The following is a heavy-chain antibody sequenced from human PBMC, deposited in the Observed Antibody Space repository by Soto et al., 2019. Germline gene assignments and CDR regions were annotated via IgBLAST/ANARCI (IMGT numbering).Heavy chain of an antibody. CDR3: ARVRQLVASYYYHYGRDV. CDR1: GFTFSSYG. D-gene: IGHD6-13*01. V-gene: IGHV3-33*01. CDR2: IWYDGSNK. J-gene: IGHJ6*04. Sequence: GGSLRLSCAASGFTFSSYGMHWVRQAPGKGLEWVAVIWYDGSNKYYADSVKGRFTISRDNSKNTLYLQMNSLRAEDTAVYYCARVRQLVASYYYHYGRDVGGKGTRVPV.